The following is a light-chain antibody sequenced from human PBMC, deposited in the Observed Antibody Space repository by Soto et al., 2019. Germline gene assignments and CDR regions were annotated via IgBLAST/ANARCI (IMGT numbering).Light chain of an antibody. Sequence: QLVLTQPASVSGSPGQSITISCTGTSSDVGGYNYVSWYQQHPGKAPKLMIYDVSNRPSGVSNRFSGSKSGNTASLTISGLQDEDEADYYCSSYTSSSTRVFGTGTKLTVL. V-gene: IGLV2-14*01. J-gene: IGLJ1*01. CDR3: SSYTSSSTRV. CDR2: DVS. CDR1: SSDVGGYNY.